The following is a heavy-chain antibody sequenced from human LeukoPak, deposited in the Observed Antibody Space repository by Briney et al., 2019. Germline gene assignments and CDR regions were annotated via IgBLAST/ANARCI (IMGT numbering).Heavy chain of an antibody. V-gene: IGHV4-39*01. Sequence: SETLSLTCTVSGGSISSGAYYWGWIRQPPGKELEWIGSTYYSGRTYYNPSLKSRVTISVDTSKNQFSLRLSSVTATDTAVYYCASHDYGDPPDDYWGQGTLVTVSS. CDR3: ASHDYGDPPDDY. D-gene: IGHD4-17*01. CDR1: GGSISSGAYY. J-gene: IGHJ4*02. CDR2: TYYSGRT.